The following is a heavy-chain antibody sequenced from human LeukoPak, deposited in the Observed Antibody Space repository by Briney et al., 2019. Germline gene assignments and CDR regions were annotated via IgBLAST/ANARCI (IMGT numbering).Heavy chain of an antibody. D-gene: IGHD3-16*02. J-gene: IGHJ4*02. Sequence: PSETLSLTCTVSGGSISSGSYYWSWIRQPAGKGREWIGRIYTSGSTNYNPSLKSRVTISVDTSKNQFSLKLSSVTAADTAVYYCARFTFGGVIVPSWGQGTLVTVSS. V-gene: IGHV4-61*02. CDR1: GGSISSGSYY. CDR2: IYTSGST. CDR3: ARFTFGGVIVPS.